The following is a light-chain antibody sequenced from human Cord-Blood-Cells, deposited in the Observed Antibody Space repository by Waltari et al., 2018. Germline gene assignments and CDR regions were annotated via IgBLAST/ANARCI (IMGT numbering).Light chain of an antibody. Sequence: QSALTQPASVSGAPGQSITISCTGTSSDVGGYNYASWYQQHPGKAPKLMIYDVSTRPSGVSNRFSGSKSGNTASLTISGLQAEDEADYYCSSYTSSSTWVFGGGTKLTVL. CDR1: SSDVGGYNY. J-gene: IGLJ3*02. CDR2: DVS. CDR3: SSYTSSSTWV. V-gene: IGLV2-14*01.